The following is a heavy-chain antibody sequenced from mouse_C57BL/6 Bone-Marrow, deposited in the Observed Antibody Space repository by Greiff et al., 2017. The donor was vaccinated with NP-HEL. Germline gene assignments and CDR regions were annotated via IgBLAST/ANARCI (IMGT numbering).Heavy chain of an antibody. CDR3: ARRGNYSNYYAMDY. D-gene: IGHD2-5*01. V-gene: IGHV1-82*01. J-gene: IGHJ4*01. CDR2: IYPGDGDT. CDR1: GYAFSSSW. Sequence: VQLQQSGPELVKPGASVKISCKASGYAFSSSWMNWVKQRPGKGLEWIGRIYPGDGDTNYNGKFKGKATLTADKSSSTAYMQLSSLTSEDSAVYFCARRGNYSNYYAMDYWGQGTSDTVSS.